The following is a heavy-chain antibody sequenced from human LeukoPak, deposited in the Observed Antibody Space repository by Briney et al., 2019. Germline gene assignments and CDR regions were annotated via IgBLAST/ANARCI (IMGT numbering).Heavy chain of an antibody. CDR3: AKGGPTVPKEAANASDI. D-gene: IGHD2-2*01. CDR2: ISYDGSNK. CDR1: GFTFSSYA. J-gene: IGHJ3*02. Sequence: GGSLRLSCAASGFTFSSYAMHWVRQAPGKGLEWVAVISYDGSNKYYADSVKGRFTISRDNSKNTLYLQMNSLRAEDTAVYYCAKGGPTVPKEAANASDIWGQGAVVTVSS. V-gene: IGHV3-30-3*01.